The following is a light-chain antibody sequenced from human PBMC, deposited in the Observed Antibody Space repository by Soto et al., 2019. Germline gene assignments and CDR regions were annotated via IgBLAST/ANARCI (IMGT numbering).Light chain of an antibody. CDR2: DAS. Sequence: EIVLTQSPATLSLSPGERATLSCRASRSVSSYLAWYQQKPGQAPRLLIYDASNSATGIPARFSGSGSGTDFTLTISSLEPEDFAVYYCQQRSNWPLTFGPGTKVDIK. CDR3: QQRSNWPLT. V-gene: IGKV3-11*01. CDR1: RSVSSY. J-gene: IGKJ3*01.